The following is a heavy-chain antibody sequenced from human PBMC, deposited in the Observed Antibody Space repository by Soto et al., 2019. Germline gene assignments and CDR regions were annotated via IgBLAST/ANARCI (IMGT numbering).Heavy chain of an antibody. D-gene: IGHD3-22*01. CDR2: IIPIFGTA. CDR3: ARDNYYYDSSVQSSGY. J-gene: IGHJ4*02. Sequence: SVKVSCKASGGTFSSYAISWVRQAPGQGLEWMGGIIPIFGTANYAQKFQGRVTITADESTSTAYMELSSLRSEDTAVYYCARDNYYYDSSVQSSGYWGQGTLVTVSS. CDR1: GGTFSSYA. V-gene: IGHV1-69*13.